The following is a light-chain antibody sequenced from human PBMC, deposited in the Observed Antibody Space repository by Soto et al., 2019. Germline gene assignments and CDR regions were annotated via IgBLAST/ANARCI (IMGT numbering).Light chain of an antibody. CDR3: QQCGSSPS. Sequence: EIVLTQSPGTLSLSPGERATLSCRASQSVSSSYLAWYQQKPGQAPRLLIYDTSSRATGIPDRFSGSGSGTDFTLAISRLEPEAFAVYYCQQCGSSPSFGQWTKVELK. V-gene: IGKV3-20*01. CDR1: QSVSSSY. J-gene: IGKJ1*01. CDR2: DTS.